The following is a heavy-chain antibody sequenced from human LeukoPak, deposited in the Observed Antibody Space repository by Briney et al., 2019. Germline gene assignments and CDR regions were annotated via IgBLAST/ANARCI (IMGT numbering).Heavy chain of an antibody. J-gene: IGHJ5*02. D-gene: IGHD5-18*01. CDR1: GGSFSGYY. V-gene: IGHV4-34*01. CDR2: INHSGST. CDR3: AREARIRAMVIAVNNWFDP. Sequence: SETLSLTCAVYGGSFSGYYWSWIRQPPGKGLEWIGEINHSGSTNYNPSLKSRVTISVDTSKNQFSLKLSSVTAADTAVYYCAREARIRAMVIAVNNWFDPWGQGTLVTVSS.